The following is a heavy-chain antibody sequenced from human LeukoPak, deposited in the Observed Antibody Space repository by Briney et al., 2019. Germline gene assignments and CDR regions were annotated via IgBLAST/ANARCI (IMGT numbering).Heavy chain of an antibody. CDR2: ISSSGSTI. J-gene: IGHJ4*02. CDR1: GFTFSDYY. Sequence: PGGSLGLSCAASGFTFSDYYMSWIRQAPGKGLEWVSYISSSGSTIYYADSVKGRFTISRDNAKNSLYLQMNSLRAEDTAVYYCARARTYDSSGYYFWAPSYYFDYWGQGTLVTVSS. CDR3: ARARTYDSSGYYFWAPSYYFDY. D-gene: IGHD3-22*01. V-gene: IGHV3-11*01.